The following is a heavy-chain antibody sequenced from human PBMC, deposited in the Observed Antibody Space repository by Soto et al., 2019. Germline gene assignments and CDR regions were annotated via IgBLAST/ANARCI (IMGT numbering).Heavy chain of an antibody. D-gene: IGHD2-21*02. V-gene: IGHV3-23*01. CDR3: AKMVGSWTGDSYFYYGLDV. CDR1: GFVFSSHA. Sequence: GGSLRLSCAASGFVFSSHAMSWVRQAPGKGLEWVSATSGSGATTYYADSVKGRFTISRDNSENTLFLEMTSLRADDTAVYYCAKMVGSWTGDSYFYYGLDVWRQGTTVTVSS. CDR2: TSGSGATT. J-gene: IGHJ6*02.